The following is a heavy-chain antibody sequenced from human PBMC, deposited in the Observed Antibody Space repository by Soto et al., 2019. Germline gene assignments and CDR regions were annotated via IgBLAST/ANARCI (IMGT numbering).Heavy chain of an antibody. D-gene: IGHD2-15*01. CDR1: GFTVRSNY. CDR3: ARDSGLIWGNYGMDV. CDR2: IYRAGKI. Sequence: EVQLVASGGGLIQPGGSLRLSCAASGFTVRSNYMTWVRRAPGKGLEWVSGIYRAGKIYYADSVKGRFTTSSDNSQNTWFLQMNSLRAEDTAVYYCARDSGLIWGNYGMDVWGQGTTVTVSS. V-gene: IGHV3-53*01. J-gene: IGHJ6*02.